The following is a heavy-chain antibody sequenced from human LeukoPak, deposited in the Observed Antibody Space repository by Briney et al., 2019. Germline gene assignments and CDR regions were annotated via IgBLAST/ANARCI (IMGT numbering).Heavy chain of an antibody. CDR1: GGSISSYY. Sequence: SETLSLTCTVSGGSISSYYWSWIRQPPGKGLEWIGYIYYSGSTNYNPSLKSRVTISVDTSKNQFSLKLSSVTAADTAVYYCARDRGGNSGWCDPWGQGTLVTVSS. V-gene: IGHV4-59*01. D-gene: IGHD4-23*01. CDR3: ARDRGGNSGWCDP. CDR2: IYYSGST. J-gene: IGHJ5*02.